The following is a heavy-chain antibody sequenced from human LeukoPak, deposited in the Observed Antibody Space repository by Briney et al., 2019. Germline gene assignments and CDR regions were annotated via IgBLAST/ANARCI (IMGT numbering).Heavy chain of an antibody. Sequence: GGSLRLSCAASGFTFSRYAMSWVRQAPGKGLEWVSAISGSGGSTYYADSVKGRSTISRDNSKNTLYLQMNSLRAEDTAVYYCAKDRLRGYFDYWGQGALVTVSS. J-gene: IGHJ4*02. CDR2: ISGSGGST. CDR3: AKDRLRGYFDY. D-gene: IGHD3-10*01. V-gene: IGHV3-23*01. CDR1: GFTFSRYA.